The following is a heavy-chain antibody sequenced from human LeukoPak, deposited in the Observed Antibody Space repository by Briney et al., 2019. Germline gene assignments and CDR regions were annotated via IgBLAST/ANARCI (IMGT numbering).Heavy chain of an antibody. J-gene: IGHJ4*02. Sequence: SETLSLTCIVFGGSINTYYWSWIRQPAGKGLEWIGRVYSSGSTNYNPSLESRVTISVDTSKNQFSLKLSSVTAADTAVYYCARGLSIMITFGGVYTRWGQGTLVTVSS. V-gene: IGHV4-4*07. CDR1: GGSINTYY. CDR2: VYSSGST. D-gene: IGHD3-16*01. CDR3: ARGLSIMITFGGVYTR.